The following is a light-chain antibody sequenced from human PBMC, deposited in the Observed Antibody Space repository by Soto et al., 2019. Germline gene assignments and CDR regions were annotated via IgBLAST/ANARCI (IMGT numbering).Light chain of an antibody. V-gene: IGKV1-39*01. CDR3: QQSYNTPIT. J-gene: IGKJ5*01. CDR1: QSIGVY. CDR2: AAS. Sequence: DIQMTQSPSSLSASVGDRVTITCRATQSIGVYLNWYQHKPGNAPNLLIYAASALLSGVPSRFSGSGSGTDFSLTISSLEPEDFATYYCQQSYNTPITFGQGTRLELK.